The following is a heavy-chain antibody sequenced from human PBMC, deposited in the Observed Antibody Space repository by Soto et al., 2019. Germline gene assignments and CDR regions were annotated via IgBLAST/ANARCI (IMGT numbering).Heavy chain of an antibody. D-gene: IGHD3-10*01. J-gene: IGHJ4*02. CDR2: IYYSGST. CDR3: ARSLITMVPEAE. CDR1: GGSISSSSYY. V-gene: IGHV4-39*01. Sequence: QLQLQESGPGLVKPSETLSLTCTVSGGSISSSSYYWGWIRQPPGKGLEWIGSIYYSGSTYYNPSLKRRVTISVDTSTNQFSLKLSSLTAADTAVYYCARSLITMVPEAEWGQGTLVTVSS.